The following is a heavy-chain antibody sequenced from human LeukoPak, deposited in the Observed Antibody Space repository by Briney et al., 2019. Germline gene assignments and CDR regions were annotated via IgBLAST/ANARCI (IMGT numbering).Heavy chain of an antibody. CDR2: INPNSGGT. J-gene: IGHJ5*02. V-gene: IGHV1-2*02. D-gene: IGHD3-3*01. CDR1: GYTFTGYY. Sequence: ASVKVSCKASGYTFTGYYMHWVRQAPGQGLEWMGWINPNSGGTNYAQKSQGRVTMTRDTSISTAYMELSRLRSDDTAVYYCARDCDDFWSGYYTHGFDPWGQGTLVTVSS. CDR3: ARDCDDFWSGYYTHGFDP.